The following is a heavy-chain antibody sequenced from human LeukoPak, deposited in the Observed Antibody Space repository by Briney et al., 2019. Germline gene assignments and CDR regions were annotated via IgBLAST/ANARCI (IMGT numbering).Heavy chain of an antibody. D-gene: IGHD6-6*01. CDR3: ALYSSTSDY. Sequence: SETLSLTCTVSGASISSSDYYCGWIRQPPGKGLEWIGFIYDSGSTNYNPSLKSRVTISVDTSKNQFSLKLSSVTAADTAMYYCALYSSTSDYWGQGTLVTVSS. CDR2: IYDSGST. J-gene: IGHJ4*02. V-gene: IGHV4-61*05. CDR1: GASISSSDYY.